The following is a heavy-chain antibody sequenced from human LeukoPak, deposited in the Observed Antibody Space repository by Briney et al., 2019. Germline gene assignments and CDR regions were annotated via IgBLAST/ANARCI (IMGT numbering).Heavy chain of an antibody. CDR3: ALAPQGGYYGDY. J-gene: IGHJ4*02. V-gene: IGHV4-59*12. Sequence: SETLSLTCTVSGASTSSDYWSWIRQPPGKGLEWIAHIYYSGSTNYNPSLKSRVTISVDTSKNQFSLKLSSVTAADTAVYYCALAPQGGYYGDYWGQGTLVTVSS. D-gene: IGHD3-22*01. CDR2: IYYSGST. CDR1: GASTSSDY.